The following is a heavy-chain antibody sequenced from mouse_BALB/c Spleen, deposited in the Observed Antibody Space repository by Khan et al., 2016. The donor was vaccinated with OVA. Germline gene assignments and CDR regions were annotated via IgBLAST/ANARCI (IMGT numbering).Heavy chain of an antibody. J-gene: IGHJ3*01. CDR2: ISYSGNT. D-gene: IGHD2-4*01. CDR1: GYSITSEYT. V-gene: IGHV3-2*02. CDR3: ARKDYYDYDPFPY. Sequence: DVKLQESGPGLVKPSQSLSLTCTVTGYSITSEYTWNWIRQFPGNKLEWMGFISYSGNTRYNPSLKSRISITRDTSKNQFFLQLNSVTSEDTATXYCARKDYYDYDPFPYWGQGTLVTVSA.